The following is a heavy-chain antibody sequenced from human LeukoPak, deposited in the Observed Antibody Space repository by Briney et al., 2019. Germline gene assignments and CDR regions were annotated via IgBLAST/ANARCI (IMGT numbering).Heavy chain of an antibody. D-gene: IGHD3-22*01. J-gene: IGHJ4*02. CDR2: INPNSGGT. CDR1: GYTFTSYY. CDR3: ARDPVRIGSGLGDY. Sequence: GASVKVSCKASGYTFTSYYMHWVRQAPGQGLEWMGWINPNSGGTNYAQKFQGRVTMTRDTSISTAYMELSRLRSDDTAVYYCARDPVRIGSGLGDYWGQGTLVTVSS. V-gene: IGHV1-2*02.